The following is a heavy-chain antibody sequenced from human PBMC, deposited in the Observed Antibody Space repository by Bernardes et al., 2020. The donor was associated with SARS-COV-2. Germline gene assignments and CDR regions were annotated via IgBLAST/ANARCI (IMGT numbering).Heavy chain of an antibody. J-gene: IGHJ6*02. CDR1: GGSIRTSYY. D-gene: IGHD6-13*01. Sequence: SETLSLTCTVSGGSIRTSYYWGWIRQPPGKGLEWIGSIIYSGNTFYNPSLKSRVTISVDTSKNQFSLKLSSVTAADTAVYYCARHGATAGRGVYGMDVWGQGTTVTVSS. CDR3: ARHGATAGRGVYGMDV. V-gene: IGHV4-39*01. CDR2: IIYSGNT.